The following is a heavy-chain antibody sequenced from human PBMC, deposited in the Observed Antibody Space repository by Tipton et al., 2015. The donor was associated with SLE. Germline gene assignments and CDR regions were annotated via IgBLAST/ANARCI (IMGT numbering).Heavy chain of an antibody. CDR1: GYTFTSYY. D-gene: IGHD5-12*01. CDR3: ARGPGGMVATSAFDI. J-gene: IGHJ3*02. V-gene: IGHV1-46*01. CDR2: INPSGGST. Sequence: QSGPEVKKSGASVKVSCKASGYTFTSYYMHWVRQAPGQGLEWMGIINPSGGSTSYAQKFQGRVTMTRDTSTSTVYMELSSLRSEDTAVYYCARGPGGMVATSAFDIWGQGTMVTVSS.